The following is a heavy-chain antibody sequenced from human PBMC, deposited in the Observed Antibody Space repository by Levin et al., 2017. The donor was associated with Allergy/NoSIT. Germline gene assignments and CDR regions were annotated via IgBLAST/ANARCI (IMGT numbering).Heavy chain of an antibody. CDR1: GFTVSSNF. Sequence: LAGGSLRLSCAASGFTVSSNFMSWVRQAPGKGLEWVSLIYNSDTTYYADSVKDRFTISRDNSRNTVYLQMNSLRVEDTAVYHCARDDLPHYDGLGYRYSGLDVWGQGTTVTVSS. CDR2: IYNSDTT. V-gene: IGHV3-66*01. J-gene: IGHJ6*02. D-gene: IGHD3-22*01. CDR3: ARDDLPHYDGLGYRYSGLDV.